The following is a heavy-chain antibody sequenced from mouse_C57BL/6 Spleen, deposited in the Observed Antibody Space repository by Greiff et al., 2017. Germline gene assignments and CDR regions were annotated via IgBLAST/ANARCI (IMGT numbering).Heavy chain of an antibody. V-gene: IGHV1-80*01. J-gene: IGHJ2*01. CDR3: ARWGYDYDGDY. CDR2: INPGDGDT. CDR1: GYAFSSYW. D-gene: IGHD2-4*01. Sequence: QVQLKQSGAELVKPGASVKISCKASGYAFSSYWRNWVKQRPGKGLEWIGQINPGDGDTNYNGKFKSKATLTADKSSSTSYMQLSSLTSEDTAVYFCARWGYDYDGDYWGQGTTLTVSS.